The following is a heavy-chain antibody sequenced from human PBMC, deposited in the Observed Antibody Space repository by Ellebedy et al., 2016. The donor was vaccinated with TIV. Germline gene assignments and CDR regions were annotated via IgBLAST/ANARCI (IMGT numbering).Heavy chain of an antibody. CDR3: ARWVGHFDF. D-gene: IGHD1-26*01. J-gene: IGHJ4*02. CDR1: GDSVSRVYYY. Sequence: MPSETLSLTCTVSGDSVSRVYYYWSWIRQPPGKGLEWIGYIYFSGITNYNPSLKSRVTMSVDTSKNQLSLKLSSVTTADTAVYYCARWVGHFDFWGQGAQVTVSS. CDR2: IYFSGIT. V-gene: IGHV4-61*01.